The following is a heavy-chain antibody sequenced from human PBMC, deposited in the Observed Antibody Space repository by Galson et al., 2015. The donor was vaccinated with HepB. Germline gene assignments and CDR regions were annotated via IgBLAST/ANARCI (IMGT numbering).Heavy chain of an antibody. D-gene: IGHD1-26*01. CDR1: GFTFSSYA. V-gene: IGHV3-30*04. J-gene: IGHJ4*02. Sequence: SLRLSCAASGFTFSSYAMHWVRQAPGKGLEWVAVIWYDGSNKYYADSVKGRFTISRDNSKNTLYLQMNSLRAEDTAVYYCARVKPRSGSWFDYWGQGTLVTVSS. CDR2: IWYDGSNK. CDR3: ARVKPRSGSWFDY.